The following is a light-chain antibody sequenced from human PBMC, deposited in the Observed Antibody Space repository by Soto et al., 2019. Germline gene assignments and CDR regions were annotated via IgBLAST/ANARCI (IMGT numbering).Light chain of an antibody. CDR2: GAS. CDR3: QHYDDLPPIV. Sequence: EVVLTQSPATLSVSPGERATLSCRTSQSISRRLVWYQQRPGQAPRLLVYGASTRATGIPARFSGSGSETEFTLTISSLQSEDSAVYYCQHYDDLPPIVFGQGTKLEIK. CDR1: QSISRR. J-gene: IGKJ2*01. V-gene: IGKV3-15*01.